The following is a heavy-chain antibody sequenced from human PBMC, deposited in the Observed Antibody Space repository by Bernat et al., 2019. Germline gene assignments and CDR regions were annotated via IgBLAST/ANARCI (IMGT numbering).Heavy chain of an antibody. D-gene: IGHD2-2*01. J-gene: IGHJ5*02. CDR3: ARHGNIVVAPNPKGFDP. Sequence: EEGPGLVKPSETRERKGRGEGGAISSSSNYFGGGRRQPPGKGLEWVGSIYYSVNTYYNPSLKSRVTISVDTSKNQFSLDLSFVTAADTAVYYCARHGNIVVAPNPKGFDPWGQGTLVTVSS. CDR1: GGAISSSSNY. CDR2: IYYSVNT. V-gene: IGHV4-39*01.